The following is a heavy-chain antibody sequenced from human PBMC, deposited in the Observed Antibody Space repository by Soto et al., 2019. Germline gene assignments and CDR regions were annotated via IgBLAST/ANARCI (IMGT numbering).Heavy chain of an antibody. D-gene: IGHD3-22*01. CDR3: ARDKNYDSSGYYR. CDR2: ISSSSSYI. J-gene: IGHJ1*01. V-gene: IGHV3-21*01. Sequence: GGSLRLSCAASGFTFSSYSMNWVRQAPGKGLEWVSSISSSSSYIYYEDSVKGRFTISRDNAKNSLYLQMNSLRAEDTAVYYCARDKNYDSSGYYRWGQGTLVTVSS. CDR1: GFTFSSYS.